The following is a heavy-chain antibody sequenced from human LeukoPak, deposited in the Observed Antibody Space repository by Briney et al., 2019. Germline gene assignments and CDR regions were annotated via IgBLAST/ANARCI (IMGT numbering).Heavy chain of an antibody. CDR2: ISDNGGST. J-gene: IGHJ4*02. Sequence: GGSLRLSCAVSGITLSNYGMSWVRQAPGKGLEWVARISDNGGSTNYADSVKGRFTISRDNPKNTLYLQMNSLRAEDTAVYFCAKRGVVIRVILVGFHKEAYYFDSWAREPWSPSHQ. D-gene: IGHD3-22*01. CDR1: GITLSNYG. CDR3: AKRGVVIRVILVGFHKEAYYFDS. V-gene: IGHV3-23*01.